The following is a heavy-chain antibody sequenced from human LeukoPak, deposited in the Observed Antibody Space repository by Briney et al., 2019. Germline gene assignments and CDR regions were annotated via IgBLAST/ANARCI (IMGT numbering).Heavy chain of an antibody. CDR1: GFTFSSYA. CDR3: ATARTLRVTTSFDY. Sequence: GGSLRLSCEVSGFTFSSYAMIWVRQAPGKGLEWVSGISGSGGSTFYADYVKGRLTISRDNSKDTLYLQVNSLRAEDTAVYYCATARTLRVTTSFDYWGQGTLVTVSS. D-gene: IGHD4-17*01. V-gene: IGHV3-23*01. CDR2: ISGSGGST. J-gene: IGHJ4*02.